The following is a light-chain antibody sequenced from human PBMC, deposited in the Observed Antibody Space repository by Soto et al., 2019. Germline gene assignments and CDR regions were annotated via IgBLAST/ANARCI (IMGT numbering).Light chain of an antibody. V-gene: IGLV2-23*01. Sequence: QSALTQPASVSGSPGQSITISCTGTSSDVGNSNFVSWYQHHPGKAPKLMIYEGTKLSSGVSNRFSGSKSGNTASLTISGLQAEDEADYYCCSYAGRTTWVFGGGNKLTVL. J-gene: IGLJ3*02. CDR1: SSDVGNSNF. CDR2: EGT. CDR3: CSYAGRTTWV.